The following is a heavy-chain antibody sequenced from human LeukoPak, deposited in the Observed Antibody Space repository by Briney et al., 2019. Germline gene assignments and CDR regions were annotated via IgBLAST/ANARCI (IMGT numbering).Heavy chain of an antibody. D-gene: IGHD1-1*01. CDR1: GFTFSSYG. CDR3: TTGGADTGRFDI. CDR2: IWYDGSNK. J-gene: IGHJ3*02. Sequence: GRSLRLSCAASGFTFSSYGMHWVRQAPGKGLEWVAVIWYDGSNKYYADSVKGRFTISRDNSKNTLYLQMSSLKTEDTAVYYCTTGGADTGRFDIWGQGTMVSVSS. V-gene: IGHV3-33*01.